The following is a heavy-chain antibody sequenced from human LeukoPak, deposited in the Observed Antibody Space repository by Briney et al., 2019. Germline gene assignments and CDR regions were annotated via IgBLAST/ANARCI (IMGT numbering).Heavy chain of an antibody. J-gene: IGHJ6*03. CDR2: IYYSGST. V-gene: IGHV4-59*11. CDR3: AREAAARGDYYYYYMDV. CDR1: GGSISSHH. D-gene: IGHD6-13*01. Sequence: PSETLSLTCTVSGGSISSHHWSWIRQPPGKGLEWLGYIYYSGSTNYNPSLKSRVTISVDTSKNQFSLKLSSVTAADTAVYYCAREAAARGDYYYYYMDVWGKGTTVTVSS.